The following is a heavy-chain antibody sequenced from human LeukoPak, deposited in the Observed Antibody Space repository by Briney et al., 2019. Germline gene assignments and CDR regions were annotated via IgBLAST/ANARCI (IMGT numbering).Heavy chain of an antibody. V-gene: IGHV1-69*01. Sequence: SSVEVSCKASGGTFSSYAISWVRQAPGQGLEWMGGIIPIFGTANYAQKFQGRVTITADESTSTAYMELSSLRPEDTAVYYCARVRYYDSSGYFGYWGQGTLVTVSS. D-gene: IGHD3-22*01. CDR2: IIPIFGTA. CDR1: GGTFSSYA. J-gene: IGHJ4*02. CDR3: ARVRYYDSSGYFGY.